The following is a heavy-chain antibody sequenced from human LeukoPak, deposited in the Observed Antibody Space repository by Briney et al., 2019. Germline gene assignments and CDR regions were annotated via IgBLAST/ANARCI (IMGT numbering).Heavy chain of an antibody. V-gene: IGHV3-23*01. CDR2: ITCSGITT. J-gene: IGHJ4*02. D-gene: IGHD2-15*01. CDR3: SKVLGGSGGSCYTLEN. Sequence: GGSLRLSCAGSGFPFGNYCMKWVRQAPGKGLDWVSGITCSGITTYYGDSVKGRFTISRDNSKNTLYLQMNRLRAEDTDIYYCSKVLGGSGGSCYTLENWGQGTLVTVSS. CDR1: GFPFGNYC.